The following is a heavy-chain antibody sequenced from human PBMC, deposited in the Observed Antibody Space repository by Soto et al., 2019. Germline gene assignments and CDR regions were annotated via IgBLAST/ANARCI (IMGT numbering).Heavy chain of an antibody. CDR1: GYTFTSYD. CDR2: MNPNSGNT. D-gene: IGHD3-3*01. Sequence: GASVKVSCKASGYTFTSYDINWVRQATGQGFEWMGWMNPNSGNTGYAQKFQGRVTMTRNTSISTAYMELSSLRSEDTAVYYCATRRVDYDFWSGYYNVWFDPWGQGTLVTVSS. J-gene: IGHJ5*02. CDR3: ATRRVDYDFWSGYYNVWFDP. V-gene: IGHV1-8*01.